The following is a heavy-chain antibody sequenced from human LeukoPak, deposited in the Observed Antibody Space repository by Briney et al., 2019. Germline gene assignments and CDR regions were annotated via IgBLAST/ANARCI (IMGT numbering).Heavy chain of an antibody. J-gene: IGHJ3*02. CDR1: GGTFSSYA. CDR2: IIPIFGTA. CDR3: ALTATANDAFDI. V-gene: IGHV1-69*01. D-gene: IGHD4-11*01. Sequence: SVKVSCKASGGTFSSYAISWVRQAPGQGLEWMGGIIPIFGTANYAQKFQGGVTITADESTSTAYMELSSLRSEDTAVYYCALTATANDAFDIWGQGTMVTVSS.